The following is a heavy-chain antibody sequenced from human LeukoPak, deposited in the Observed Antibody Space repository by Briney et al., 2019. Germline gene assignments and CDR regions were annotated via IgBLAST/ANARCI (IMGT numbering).Heavy chain of an antibody. CDR1: GGSISSYY. Sequence: SETLSLTCTVSGGSISSYYWSWIRQPPGKGLEWIGYIYYSGSTNYNPSLKSRVTISVDTSKNQFSLKLSSVTAADTAVYYCARIGYSGSRRSLFDIWGQGTMVTVSS. J-gene: IGHJ3*02. D-gene: IGHD1-26*01. CDR3: ARIGYSGSRRSLFDI. V-gene: IGHV4-59*08. CDR2: IYYSGST.